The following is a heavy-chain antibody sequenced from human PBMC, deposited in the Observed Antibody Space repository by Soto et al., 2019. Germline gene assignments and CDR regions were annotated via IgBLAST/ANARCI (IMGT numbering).Heavy chain of an antibody. D-gene: IGHD3-16*01. V-gene: IGHV4-59*01. J-gene: IGHJ4*02. Sequence: ETLSLTCTVSGGSISSYYWSWIRQPPGKGLEWIGYIYYSGITNYNPSLKSRVTISVDSSKSQFSLNLSSVTAADTAIYYCGRGLMNFDYWGQGALVTVSS. CDR2: IYYSGIT. CDR3: GRGLMNFDY. CDR1: GGSISSYY.